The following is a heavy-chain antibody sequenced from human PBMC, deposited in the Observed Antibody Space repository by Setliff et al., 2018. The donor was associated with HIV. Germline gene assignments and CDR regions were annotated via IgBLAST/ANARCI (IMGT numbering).Heavy chain of an antibody. CDR2: INTNTAKP. CDR1: GYTFTDYA. D-gene: IGHD6-13*01. J-gene: IGHJ5*02. CDR3: ARDYSSLLTVVWFDP. V-gene: IGHV7-4-1*02. Sequence: ASVKVSCKTSGYTFTDYAINWVRQAPGQGLEWMGWINTNTAKPTYAQGFTGRFVFSLDTSVSTAYLQISSLKPDDTAVYYCARDYSSLLTVVWFDPWGQGTLVTVSS.